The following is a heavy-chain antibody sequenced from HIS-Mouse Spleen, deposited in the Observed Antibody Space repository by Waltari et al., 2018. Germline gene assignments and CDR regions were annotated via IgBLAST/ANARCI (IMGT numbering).Heavy chain of an antibody. D-gene: IGHD6-19*01. V-gene: IGHV3-30-3*01. CDR3: ARVNGIAVAGTDAFDI. J-gene: IGHJ3*02. CDR1: GFTFSSSA. Sequence: QVQLVESGGGVVQPGRSVRLSCAAPGFTFSSSALHWVRQAPGKGLEWVAVISYDGSNKYYADSVKGRFTISRDNSKNTLYLQMNSLRAEDTAVYYCARVNGIAVAGTDAFDIWGQGTMVTVSS. CDR2: ISYDGSNK.